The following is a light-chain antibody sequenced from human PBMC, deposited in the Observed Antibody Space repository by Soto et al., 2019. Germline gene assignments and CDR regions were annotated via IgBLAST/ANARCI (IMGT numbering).Light chain of an antibody. CDR3: SSYAGSNYYV. Sequence: QSALTQPPSASGSPGQSVTISCTGTSSDVGGYNYVSWYQQHPGKAPKLMIYEVSKRPSGVPDRFSGSKSGNTASLTVSGLQAEVEADYYCSSYAGSNYYVFGTGTRSRS. CDR2: EVS. V-gene: IGLV2-8*01. J-gene: IGLJ1*01. CDR1: SSDVGGYNY.